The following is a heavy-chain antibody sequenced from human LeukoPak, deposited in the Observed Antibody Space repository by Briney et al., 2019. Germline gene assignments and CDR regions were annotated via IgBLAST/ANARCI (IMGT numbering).Heavy chain of an antibody. Sequence: GGSLRLSCAASGFTFSSYWMTWVRQAPGKGLEWVANIKEDGSEQFYVDSVKGRFTVSRDNAKNALYLHMNSLRDEDTAVYYCLRGDRRDYWGQGTLVTVSS. CDR3: LRGDRRDY. V-gene: IGHV3-7*01. CDR2: IKEDGSEQ. J-gene: IGHJ4*02. CDR1: GFTFSSYW.